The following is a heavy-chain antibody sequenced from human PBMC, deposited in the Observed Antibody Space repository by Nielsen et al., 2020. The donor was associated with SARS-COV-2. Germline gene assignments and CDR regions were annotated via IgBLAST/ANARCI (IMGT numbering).Heavy chain of an antibody. Sequence: GESLKISCVASGFSFSDYAMSWVRQAPGKGLEWVSVISGSGDRTYYADSVKGRFTISRDNSKNTLYLPVSTLRVDDTAVYFCAKNALESCRAGFCSQYYFDSWGQGTLVTGSS. J-gene: IGHJ4*02. CDR3: AKNALESCRAGFCSQYYFDS. CDR2: ISGSGDRT. CDR1: GFSFSDYA. V-gene: IGHV3-23*01. D-gene: IGHD2-15*01.